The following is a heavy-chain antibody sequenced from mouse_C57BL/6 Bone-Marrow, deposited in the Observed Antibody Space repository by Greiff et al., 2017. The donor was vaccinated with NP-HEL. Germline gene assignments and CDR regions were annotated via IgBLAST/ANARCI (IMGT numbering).Heavy chain of an antibody. CDR3: AREGMVWGYPFAY. J-gene: IGHJ3*01. V-gene: IGHV1-69*01. CDR1: GYTFTSYW. CDR2: IDPSDSYT. Sequence: VQLQQPGAELVMPGASVKLSCKASGYTFTSYWMHWVKQRPGQGLEWIGEIDPSDSYTNYNQKFKGKSTLTVDKSSSTAYMQLRRLTSEDSAVYYCAREGMVWGYPFAYWGQGTLVTVSA. D-gene: IGHD2-1*01.